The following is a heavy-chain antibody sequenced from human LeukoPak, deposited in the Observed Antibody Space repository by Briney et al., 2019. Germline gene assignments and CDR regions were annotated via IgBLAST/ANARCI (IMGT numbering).Heavy chain of an antibody. CDR3: ARRSITMVRGDNNWFDP. V-gene: IGHV5-51*01. CDR1: KYTFSKYW. CDR2: IYHDDSDT. D-gene: IGHD3-10*01. Sequence: GESLKISCKGSKYTFSKYWIGWVRQMPGKGLEWMGIIYHDDSDTRYSPSFEGQVTISADKSISTAYLQWSSLKASDTAMYYCARRSITMVRGDNNWFDPWGQGTLVTVSS. J-gene: IGHJ5*02.